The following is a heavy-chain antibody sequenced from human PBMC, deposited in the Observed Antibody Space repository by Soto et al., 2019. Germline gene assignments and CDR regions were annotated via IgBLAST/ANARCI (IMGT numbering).Heavy chain of an antibody. D-gene: IGHD2-2*02. CDR3: ARVDCSSTSCYSGFYGMDV. CDR2: TNSDGSII. Sequence: GGSLRLSCVASGFTFSSDWMHWVRQGPGRGLVWVSRTNSDGSIINYADSVKGRFTVSRDNAKNTLYLQMTSLRAEDTAVYYCARVDCSSTSCYSGFYGMDVWGQGTTVTVSS. V-gene: IGHV3-74*01. J-gene: IGHJ6*02. CDR1: GFTFSSDW.